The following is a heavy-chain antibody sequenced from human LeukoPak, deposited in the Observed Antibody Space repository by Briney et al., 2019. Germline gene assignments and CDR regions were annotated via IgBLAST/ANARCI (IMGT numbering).Heavy chain of an antibody. Sequence: SETLSLTCTVSGGSISSGDYYWSWIRQPPGKGLEWIGYIYYSGSTYYNPSLKSRVTISVDTSKNQFSLKLSSVTAADTAVYYCARDRPGAYCSSTSCYKADAFDIRGQGTMVTVSS. V-gene: IGHV4-30-4*08. J-gene: IGHJ3*02. CDR1: GGSISSGDYY. D-gene: IGHD2-2*02. CDR2: IYYSGST. CDR3: ARDRPGAYCSSTSCYKADAFDI.